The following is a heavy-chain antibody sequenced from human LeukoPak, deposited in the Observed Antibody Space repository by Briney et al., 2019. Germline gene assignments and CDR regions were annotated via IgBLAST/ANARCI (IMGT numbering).Heavy chain of an antibody. CDR2: VHNVGST. D-gene: IGHD6-19*01. J-gene: IGHJ4*02. V-gene: IGHV4-39*01. CDR1: GVSTTNGIYY. CDR3: ARHAEYNSGWHFYLDH. Sequence: SETLSLTCTVSGVSTTNGIYYWAWIRQPPGKGLEWIGSVHNVGSTYYNLSLRSRVTMSIDTSKNQFCLRLNSVTAADTAVYYCARHAEYNSGWHFYLDHWGQGILVTVSS.